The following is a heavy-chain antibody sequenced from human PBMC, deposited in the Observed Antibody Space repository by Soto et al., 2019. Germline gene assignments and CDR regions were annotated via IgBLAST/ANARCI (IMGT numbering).Heavy chain of an antibody. J-gene: IGHJ4*02. CDR2: ISGSGGST. Sequence: GGSLRLSCAASGFTFSSYAMSWVRQAPGKGLEWVSAISGSGGSTYYADSVKGRFTISRDNSKNTLYLQMNSLRAEDTAVYYCAKDGIAVAGRRLFSSYYFDYWGQGTLVTVSS. D-gene: IGHD6-19*01. CDR1: GFTFSSYA. CDR3: AKDGIAVAGRRLFSSYYFDY. V-gene: IGHV3-23*01.